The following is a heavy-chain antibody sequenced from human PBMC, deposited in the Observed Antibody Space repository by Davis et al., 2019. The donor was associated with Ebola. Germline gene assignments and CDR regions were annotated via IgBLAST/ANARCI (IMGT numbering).Heavy chain of an antibody. V-gene: IGHV3-23*01. CDR2: ISGSGGST. J-gene: IGHJ5*02. CDR1: GFTFSSYA. CDR3: ARARLAAAGTNWFDP. D-gene: IGHD6-13*01. Sequence: GESLKISCAASGFTFSSYAMSWVRQAPGKGLEWVSAISGSGGSTYYADSVKGRFTISRDNSKNTLYLQMNSLRAEDTAVYYCARARLAAAGTNWFDPWGQGTLVTVSS.